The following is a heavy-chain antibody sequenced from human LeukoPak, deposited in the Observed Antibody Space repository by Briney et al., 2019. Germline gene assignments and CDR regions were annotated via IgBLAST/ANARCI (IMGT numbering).Heavy chain of an antibody. J-gene: IGHJ4*02. Sequence: PSETLSLTRTVSGGSISSSSYYWGWIRQPPGKGLEWIGSIYYSGSTYYNPSLKSRVTISVDTSKNQFSLKLSSVTAADTAVYYCARRTYSSSIFDYWGQGTLVTVSS. V-gene: IGHV4-39*01. CDR3: ARRTYSSSIFDY. CDR1: GGSISSSSYY. CDR2: IYYSGST. D-gene: IGHD6-6*01.